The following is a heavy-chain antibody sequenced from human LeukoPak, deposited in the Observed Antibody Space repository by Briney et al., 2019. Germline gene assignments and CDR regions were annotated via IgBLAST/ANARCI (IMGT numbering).Heavy chain of an antibody. CDR1: GYTFTSYY. V-gene: IGHV1-46*01. CDR2: INPSGGST. D-gene: IGHD2-21*02. CDR3: ARSQKRVIVVVTATWDY. J-gene: IGHJ4*02. Sequence: ASVKVSCKASGYTFTSYYMHWVRQAPGQGLEWMGIINPSGGSTSYAQKFQGRVTMTRDMSTSTVCMELSSLRSEDTAVYYCARSQKRVIVVVTATWDYWGQGTLVTVSS.